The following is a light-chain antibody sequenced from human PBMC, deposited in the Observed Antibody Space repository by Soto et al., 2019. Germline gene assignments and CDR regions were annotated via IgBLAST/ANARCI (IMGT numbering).Light chain of an antibody. CDR3: SSYAGSNYYV. CDR2: EVS. CDR1: SSDVGGYNY. J-gene: IGLJ1*01. V-gene: IGLV2-8*01. Sequence: ALTQPPSASGSPGQSVTISCTGTSSDVGGYNYVSWYQQHPGKAPKLMIYEVSKRPSGVPDRFSGSKSGNTASLTVSGLQAEDEADYYCSSYAGSNYYVFGTGTKV.